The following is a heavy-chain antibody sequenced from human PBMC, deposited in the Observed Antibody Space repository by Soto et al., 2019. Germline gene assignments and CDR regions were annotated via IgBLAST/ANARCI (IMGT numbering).Heavy chain of an antibody. CDR1: GGSPSSYY. J-gene: IGHJ4*02. V-gene: IGHV4-59*01. Sequence: SLTLSLTCTVSGGSPSSYYWSWIRQPPGKGLGRIGYIYYSGSTNYNPSLKSRVTISVDTSKNQFSLKLSSVTAADTAVYYCARTRYYYDSSGYSHQYYFAYWGRGTLVIVSS. CDR3: ARTRYYYDSSGYSHQYYFAY. CDR2: IYYSGST. D-gene: IGHD3-22*01.